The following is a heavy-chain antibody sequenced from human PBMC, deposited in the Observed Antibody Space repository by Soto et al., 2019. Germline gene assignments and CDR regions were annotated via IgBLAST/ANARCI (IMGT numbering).Heavy chain of an antibody. J-gene: IGHJ6*03. Sequence: SETLSLTCTVSGGSLSTYYWSWIRQPPGKGLEWIGYIYYSGSTNYNPSLKSRVTMSVDTSKNQFSLKLNSVTAADTAVYYCASSGSLARVYYYYMDVWGKGTTVTVSS. CDR1: GGSLSTYY. D-gene: IGHD2-15*01. V-gene: IGHV4-59*01. CDR2: IYYSGST. CDR3: ASSGSLARVYYYYMDV.